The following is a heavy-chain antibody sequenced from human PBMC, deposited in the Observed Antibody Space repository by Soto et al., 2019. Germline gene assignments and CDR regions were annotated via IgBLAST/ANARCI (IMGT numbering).Heavy chain of an antibody. CDR3: AKNPGVEFEPLATVHWFDP. J-gene: IGHJ5*02. D-gene: IGHD2-8*01. V-gene: IGHV3-23*01. Sequence: PGGSLRLSCSASGFIFENFSMSWVRHAPGKGLEWISSISGSGFKKYYADSVKGRLTISRDNSKSTVYLELNNLSAEDTAVYPCAKNPGVEFEPLATVHWFDPWGQGSVVT. CDR1: GFIFENFS. CDR2: ISGSGFKK.